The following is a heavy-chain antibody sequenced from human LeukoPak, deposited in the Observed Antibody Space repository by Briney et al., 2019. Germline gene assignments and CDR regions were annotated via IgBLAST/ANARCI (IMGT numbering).Heavy chain of an antibody. CDR2: INPNSGGT. Sequence: ASVKVSCKASGYTFTGYYMHWVRQAPGQGLEWMGWINPNSGGTNYAQKFQGRVTMTRDTSINTAYMELSRLRSDDTAVYYCASRSSGWFGELLFPGQYGMDVWGQGTTVTVSS. J-gene: IGHJ6*02. V-gene: IGHV1-2*02. CDR3: ASRSSGWFGELLFPGQYGMDV. D-gene: IGHD3-10*01. CDR1: GYTFTGYY.